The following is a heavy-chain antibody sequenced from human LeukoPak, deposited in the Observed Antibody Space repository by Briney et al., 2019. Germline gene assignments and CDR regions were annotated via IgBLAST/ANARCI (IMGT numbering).Heavy chain of an antibody. V-gene: IGHV3-7*01. CDR1: GFTFSSYW. J-gene: IGHJ4*02. D-gene: IGHD2-21*01. CDR2: IKQDGSEK. CDR3: ASGGSISSTIFDY. Sequence: GGSLRLSCTASGFTFSSYWMSWVRQAPGKGLEWVANIKQDGSEKYYVDSVKGRFTISRDNAKNSLYLQMNSLRAEDTAVYYCASGGSISSTIFDYWGQGTLVTVSS.